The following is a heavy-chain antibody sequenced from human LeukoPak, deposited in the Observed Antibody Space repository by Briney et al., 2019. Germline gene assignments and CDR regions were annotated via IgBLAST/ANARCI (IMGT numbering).Heavy chain of an antibody. Sequence: WETLSLTCTVSGGSISSYYWSWIRQPAGKGLEWIGRIYTSGSTNYNPSLKSRVTMSVDTSKNQFSLKLSSVTAADTAVYYCARVSYYYGSGSYLVDYWGQGTLVTVSS. J-gene: IGHJ4*02. CDR1: GGSISSYY. D-gene: IGHD3-10*01. V-gene: IGHV4-4*07. CDR3: ARVSYYYGSGSYLVDY. CDR2: IYTSGST.